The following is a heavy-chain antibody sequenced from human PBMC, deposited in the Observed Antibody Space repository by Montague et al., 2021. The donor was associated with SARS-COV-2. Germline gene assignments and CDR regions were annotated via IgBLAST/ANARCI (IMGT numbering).Heavy chain of an antibody. J-gene: IGHJ6*03. Sequence: SETLSLTCSVSGGSVSSGSCYWSWIRQPPGKGLEWIGYIHYSGSTNYNPPLKSRVTISVDTSKNQFSLKLSSVTAADTALYYCRVVPAGIAKGPNFYYMDVWGKGTTVTVSS. V-gene: IGHV4-61*01. CDR2: IHYSGST. CDR3: RVVPAGIAKGPNFYYMDV. D-gene: IGHD2-2*02. CDR1: GGSVSSGSCY.